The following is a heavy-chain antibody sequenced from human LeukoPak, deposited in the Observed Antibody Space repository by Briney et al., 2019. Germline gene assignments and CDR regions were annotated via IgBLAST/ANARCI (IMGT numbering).Heavy chain of an antibody. CDR2: ISISGDDK. V-gene: IGHV3-43*02. Sequence: GGSLRLSCAASGFTFHDYAMHWVRQAPGKGLEWVSLISISGDDKYYAESMKGRFTISRDNSKNTLNLQMNSLRAEDTALYYCARDRAMVVGSSWYYDYWGQGTLVTVSS. CDR3: ARDRAMVVGSSWYYDY. D-gene: IGHD5-18*01. J-gene: IGHJ4*02. CDR1: GFTFHDYA.